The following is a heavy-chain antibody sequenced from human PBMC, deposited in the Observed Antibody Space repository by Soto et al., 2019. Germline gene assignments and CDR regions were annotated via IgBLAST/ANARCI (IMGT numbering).Heavy chain of an antibody. J-gene: IGHJ4*02. V-gene: IGHV3-30*18. CDR2: ISYDGRNK. D-gene: IGHD3-22*01. CDR3: AKDTYYHDTSGYYIFDY. CDR1: GFTFSSYG. Sequence: ESGGGVVQPGRSLRLSCAASGFTFSSYGIHWVRQAPGKGLEWVAVISYDGRNKQYADSVKGRFTIARDNSKNTLYLQMDSLRAEDTAVYYCAKDTYYHDTSGYYIFDYWGQGTLVTVSS.